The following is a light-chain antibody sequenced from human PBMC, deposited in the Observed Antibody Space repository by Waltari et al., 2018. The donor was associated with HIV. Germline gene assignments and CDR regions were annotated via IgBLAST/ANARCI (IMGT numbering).Light chain of an antibody. Sequence: DIVMTQSPDSLVVSLGEKATINCKSSQSVLYRSNNRNYLAWYQQKPGQPPKLRIYWASTRESGVPDRFSGRGSGTEFTLTISSLQAEDVAVYYCQQYDSTPWTFGQGTKVEIK. CDR3: QQYDSTPWT. V-gene: IGKV4-1*01. CDR1: QSVLYRSNNRNY. CDR2: WAS. J-gene: IGKJ1*01.